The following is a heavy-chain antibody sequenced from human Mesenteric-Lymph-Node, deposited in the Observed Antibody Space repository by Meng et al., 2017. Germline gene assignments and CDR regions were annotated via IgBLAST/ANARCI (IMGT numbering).Heavy chain of an antibody. V-gene: IGHV3-72*01. Sequence: GGSLRLSCVVSGFIFSDQYMDWVRQAPGKGLERVGRTRNKANSYTTEYAASVKGRFTISRDDSQNSLYLQMNSLKTEDTAVYYCARRHYSSYDYWGQGTLVTVSS. CDR2: TRNKANSYTT. D-gene: IGHD6-13*01. J-gene: IGHJ4*02. CDR1: GFIFSDQY. CDR3: ARRHYSSYDY.